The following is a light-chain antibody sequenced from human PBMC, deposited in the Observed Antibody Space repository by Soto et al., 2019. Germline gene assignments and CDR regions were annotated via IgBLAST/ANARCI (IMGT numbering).Light chain of an antibody. CDR3: SSYTSSSTVI. CDR1: SSDVGGYNY. Sequence: QSALTQPASVSGSPGQSITISCSGTSSDVGGYNYVSWYQQHPGKAPKLMIYDVSNRPSGVSNRFSGSKSGNMASLTISGLQAEDEVDYYCSSYTSSSTVIFGGGTKLTVL. V-gene: IGLV2-14*01. J-gene: IGLJ2*01. CDR2: DVS.